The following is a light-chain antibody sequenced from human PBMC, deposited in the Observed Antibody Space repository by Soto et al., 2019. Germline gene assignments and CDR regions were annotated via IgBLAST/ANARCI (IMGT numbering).Light chain of an antibody. V-gene: IGKV1-5*01. Sequence: DIQMTQSPSTLSASVGDRVTITCRASQSISSWLAWYQQKPGKAPKLLIYDASSLESGVPSRFSGSGSGTEFTLTISSLQTDDFASYYCQQYDSYSWTFGQVTKVDIK. CDR2: DAS. CDR3: QQYDSYSWT. CDR1: QSISSW. J-gene: IGKJ1*01.